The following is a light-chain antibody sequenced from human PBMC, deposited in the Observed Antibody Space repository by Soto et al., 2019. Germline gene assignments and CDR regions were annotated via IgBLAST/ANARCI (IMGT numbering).Light chain of an antibody. CDR3: QQRSDWLLT. CDR1: QSVSSY. Sequence: EIVLTQSPATLSLSPGERATLSCGASQSVSSYLAWYQQKPGQAPRLLIYDASNRATGIPARFSGSGSGTDFTLTISSLESEDFAVYYCQQRSDWLLTFGGGTKVEIK. CDR2: DAS. J-gene: IGKJ4*01. V-gene: IGKV3-11*01.